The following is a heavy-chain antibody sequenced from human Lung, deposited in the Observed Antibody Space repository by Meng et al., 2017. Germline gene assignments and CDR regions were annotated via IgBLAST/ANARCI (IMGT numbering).Heavy chain of an antibody. CDR1: GFTFSSHA. CDR2: ISYDGSNK. V-gene: IGHV3-30-3*01. Sequence: QVQLVESGGGVVQPGRSLRLSCAASGFTFSSHAMHWVRQAPGKGLEWVAVISYDGSNKYYADSVKGRFTISRDNSKNTLYLQMNSLRAEDTAVYYCARDQGVPAAMATFDYRGQGTLVTVSS. J-gene: IGHJ4*02. CDR3: ARDQGVPAAMATFDY. D-gene: IGHD2-2*01.